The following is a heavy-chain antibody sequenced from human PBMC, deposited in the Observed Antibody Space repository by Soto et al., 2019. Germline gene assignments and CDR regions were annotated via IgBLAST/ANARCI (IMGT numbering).Heavy chain of an antibody. CDR3: AGARYDFWSGYHYGMDV. Sequence: GASVKVSCKASGYTFTSYGISWVRQAPGQGLEWMGWISAYNGNTNYAQKLQGRVTMTTDTSTSTAYMELRSLRSDDTAVYYCAGARYDFWSGYHYGMDVWGQGTTVTVSS. CDR1: GYTFTSYG. J-gene: IGHJ6*02. D-gene: IGHD3-3*01. V-gene: IGHV1-18*04. CDR2: ISAYNGNT.